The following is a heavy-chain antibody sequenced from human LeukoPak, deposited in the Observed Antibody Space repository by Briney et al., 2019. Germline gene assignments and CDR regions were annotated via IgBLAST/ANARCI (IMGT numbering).Heavy chain of an antibody. CDR2: MNPNSGNT. CDR3: ARSQRGQQLAYFDY. V-gene: IGHV1-8*01. J-gene: IGHJ4*02. D-gene: IGHD6-13*01. Sequence: ASVKVSCKASGYTFTSYDINWMRQATGQGLEWMGWMNPNSGNTGYAQKFQGRVTMTRNPSISTAYMELSSLRSEDTAVYYCARSQRGQQLAYFDYWGQGTLATVSS. CDR1: GYTFTSYD.